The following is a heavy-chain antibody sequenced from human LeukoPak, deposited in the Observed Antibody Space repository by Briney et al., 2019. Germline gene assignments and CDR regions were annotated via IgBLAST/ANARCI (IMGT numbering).Heavy chain of an antibody. J-gene: IGHJ4*02. D-gene: IGHD6-19*01. CDR1: GGSFSGYY. CDR3: ARSRSSGHYYFDY. CDR2: INHSGST. Sequence: PSETLSLTCAVYGGSFSGYYWSWIRQPPGKGLEWIGEINHSGSTNYNPSLKSRVTISVDTSKNQFSLKLSSVTAADTAVYYCARSRSSGHYYFDYWGQGTLVTVSS. V-gene: IGHV4-34*01.